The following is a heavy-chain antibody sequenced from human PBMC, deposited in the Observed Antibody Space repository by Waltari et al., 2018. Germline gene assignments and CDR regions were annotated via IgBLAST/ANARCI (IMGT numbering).Heavy chain of an antibody. CDR2: ISSSSSSI. J-gene: IGHJ4*02. Sequence: EVPLVESGGGLVQPGVSLILSCAASGFTFISYSMNCVRQAPGKGLEWGSCISSSSSSIYYEESVKGRFTISRDNVKNPLYLQMNSLRVEDTAVYECARDTAMVITLVYFYYWGQGPLVTVSS. D-gene: IGHD5-18*01. V-gene: IGHV3-48*01. CDR3: ARDTAMVITLVYFYY. CDR1: GFTFISYS.